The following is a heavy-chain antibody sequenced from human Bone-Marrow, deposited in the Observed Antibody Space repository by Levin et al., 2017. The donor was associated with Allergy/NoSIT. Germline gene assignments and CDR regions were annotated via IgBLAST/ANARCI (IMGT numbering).Heavy chain of an antibody. CDR1: GFTFSIDW. CDR2: INSDGRSI. Sequence: GGSLRLSCAASGFTFSIDWMHWVRQAPGKGLVWVSRINSDGRSISYAESVKGRFTISRDNAKNTVYLQMNSLREEDTAVYYCARGSAGTGGNWGQGTLVTVSS. V-gene: IGHV3-74*01. CDR3: ARGSAGTGGN. J-gene: IGHJ4*02. D-gene: IGHD6-13*01.